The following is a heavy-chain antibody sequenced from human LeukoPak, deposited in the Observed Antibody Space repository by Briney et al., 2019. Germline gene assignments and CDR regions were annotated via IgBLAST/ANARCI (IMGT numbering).Heavy chain of an antibody. Sequence: GGSLRLACAASGFTFGSYAMNWVRQAPGKGLEWVSAISGRGDRTYYADSVQGRFTISRDNSKNTLYLQMNSLSAEDTAVYYCAKVLNPRDGYKYYFDCWGQGTLVTVSS. CDR3: AKVLNPRDGYKYYFDC. CDR1: GFTFGSYA. J-gene: IGHJ4*02. D-gene: IGHD5-24*01. CDR2: ISGRGDRT. V-gene: IGHV3-23*01.